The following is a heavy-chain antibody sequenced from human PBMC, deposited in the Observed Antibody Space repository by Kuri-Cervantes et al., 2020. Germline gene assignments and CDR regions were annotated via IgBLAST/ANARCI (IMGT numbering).Heavy chain of an antibody. Sequence: ASVKVSCKASGGTFSSYAISWVRQAPGQGLEWMGWISAGNGNTKYSQKFQGRVTITRDTSASTAYMELSSLRSEDTAVYYCARGRTHDYGDPIYYYMDVWGTGTTVTVSS. CDR2: ISAGNGNT. D-gene: IGHD4-17*01. V-gene: IGHV1-3*01. CDR1: GGTFSSYA. J-gene: IGHJ6*03. CDR3: ARGRTHDYGDPIYYYMDV.